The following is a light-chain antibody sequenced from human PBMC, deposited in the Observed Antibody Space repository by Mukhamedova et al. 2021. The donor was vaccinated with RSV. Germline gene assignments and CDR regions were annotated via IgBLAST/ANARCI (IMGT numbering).Light chain of an antibody. J-gene: IGLJ2*01. CDR3: QSYDSSLSVV. CDR2: GDN. Sequence: IGAGYDVHWYQQLPGTAPKLLIYGDNHRPSGVPDRFSGSKSGTSVSLAITGLQAADEADYYCQSYDSSLSVVFVGGTKLTVL. CDR1: IGAGYD. V-gene: IGLV1-40*01.